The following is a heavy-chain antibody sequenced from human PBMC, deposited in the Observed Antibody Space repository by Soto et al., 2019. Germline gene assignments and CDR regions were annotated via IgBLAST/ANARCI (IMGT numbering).Heavy chain of an antibody. CDR3: ARHLSARDDLAL. D-gene: IGHD1-1*01. CDR2: IAATDTHS. Sequence: LGESLKTSFKGPGYRLSDYWITWVRQLPMKGMDWLGCIAATDTHSHYSPSYQGNITMSCDKSFLTASLTCICLKATDTDIYYCARHLSARDDLALWGRGTLVTVSS. V-gene: IGHV5-10-1*01. CDR1: GYRLSDYW. J-gene: IGHJ2*01.